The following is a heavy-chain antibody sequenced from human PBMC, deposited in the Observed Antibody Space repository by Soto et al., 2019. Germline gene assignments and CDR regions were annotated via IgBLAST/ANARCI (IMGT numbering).Heavy chain of an antibody. Sequence: QVQLVESGGGVVQPGRSLRLSCAASGFTFRSYGMHWVRQAPAKGLEWVAVISYYGSNKYYEDSVKGRFTISRDNSKNTLYLQMNSLRAEDTGVYYCAKGGVGSTSNAFDIWGQGTMVTVSS. J-gene: IGHJ3*02. D-gene: IGHD1-26*01. CDR3: AKGGVGSTSNAFDI. CDR2: ISYYGSNK. CDR1: GFTFRSYG. V-gene: IGHV3-30*18.